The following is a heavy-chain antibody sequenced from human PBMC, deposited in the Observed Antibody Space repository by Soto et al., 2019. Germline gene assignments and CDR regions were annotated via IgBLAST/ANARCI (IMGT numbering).Heavy chain of an antibody. J-gene: IGHJ4*02. V-gene: IGHV3-11*01. CDR1: GFTFSDYY. CDR2: ISSSGSTI. D-gene: IGHD3-9*01. CDR3: ARVPWYDMPPAPWVSWHFDY. Sequence: QVQLVESGGGLVKPGGSLRLSCAASGFTFSDYYMSWIRQAPGKGLEWVSYISSSGSTIYYADSVKGRFTISRDNAKNSLYLQMISLRAEDTAVYYCARVPWYDMPPAPWVSWHFDYWGQGTLVTVAS.